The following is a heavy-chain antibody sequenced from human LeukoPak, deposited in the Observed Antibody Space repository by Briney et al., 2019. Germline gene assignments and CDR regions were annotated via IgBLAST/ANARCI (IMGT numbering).Heavy chain of an antibody. J-gene: IGHJ4*02. D-gene: IGHD5-18*01. CDR1: GFTVSSNY. CDR2: IYSGGST. Sequence: PGGSLRLSCAASGFTVSSNYMSWVRQAPGKGLEWVSVIYSGGSTYYADSVKGRFTIPRDNSKNTLYLQMNSLRAEDTGVYYCARYSYVPGDYWGQGTLVTVSS. CDR3: ARYSYVPGDY. V-gene: IGHV3-53*01.